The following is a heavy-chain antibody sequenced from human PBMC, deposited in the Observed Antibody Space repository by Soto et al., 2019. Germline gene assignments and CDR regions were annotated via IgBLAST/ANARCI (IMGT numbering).Heavy chain of an antibody. D-gene: IGHD2-2*01. Sequence: SVKVSCKASGGTFSSYAISWVRQAPGQGLEWMGGIIPISGTANYAQKFQGRVTITADESASTAYMELSSLRSEDTAVYYCARSQGSSTSLEIYYYYYYGMDVWGQGTTVTVSS. CDR3: ARSQGSSTSLEIYYYYYYGMDV. V-gene: IGHV1-69*13. CDR1: GGTFSSYA. CDR2: IIPISGTA. J-gene: IGHJ6*02.